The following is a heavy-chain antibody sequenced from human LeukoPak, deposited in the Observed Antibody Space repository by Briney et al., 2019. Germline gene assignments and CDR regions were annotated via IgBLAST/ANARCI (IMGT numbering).Heavy chain of an antibody. V-gene: IGHV3-21*04. J-gene: IGHJ4*02. Sequence: GGSLRLSCAASGFTFSSYSMNWVRQAPGKGLEWVSSISSSSSYIYYADSVKGRFTISRDNSKNTLYLQMNSLRAEDTAVYYCAKDPEYCSSTSCYTDYWGQGTLVTVSS. CDR1: GFTFSSYS. D-gene: IGHD2-2*02. CDR3: AKDPEYCSSTSCYTDY. CDR2: ISSSSSYI.